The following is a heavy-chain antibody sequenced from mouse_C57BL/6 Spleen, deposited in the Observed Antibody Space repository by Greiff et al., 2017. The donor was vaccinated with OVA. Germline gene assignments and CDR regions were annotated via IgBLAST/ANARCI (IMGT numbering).Heavy chain of an antibody. Sequence: QVQLQQPGAELVRPGSSVKLSCKASGYTFTSYWMDWVKQRPGQGLEWIGNIYPSDSETHYNQKFKDKATLTVDKSSSTAYMQLSSLTSEDSAVYYCARPYYDYDGRAMDYWGQGTSVTVSS. CDR3: ARPYYDYDGRAMDY. V-gene: IGHV1-61*01. D-gene: IGHD2-4*01. J-gene: IGHJ4*01. CDR1: GYTFTSYW. CDR2: IYPSDSET.